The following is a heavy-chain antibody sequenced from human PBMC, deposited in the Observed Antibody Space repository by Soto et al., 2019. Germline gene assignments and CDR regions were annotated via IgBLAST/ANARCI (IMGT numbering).Heavy chain of an antibody. CDR2: IIPILGIA. CDR3: ARVEQDYSNYTSWFDP. J-gene: IGHJ5*02. CDR1: GGTFSSYT. V-gene: IGHV1-69*02. Sequence: SVKVSCKASGGTFSSYTISWVRQAPGQGLEWMGRIIPILGIANYAQKFQGRVTITADKSTSTAYMELSSLRSEDTAVYYCARVEQDYSNYTSWFDPWGQGTLVTVSS. D-gene: IGHD4-4*01.